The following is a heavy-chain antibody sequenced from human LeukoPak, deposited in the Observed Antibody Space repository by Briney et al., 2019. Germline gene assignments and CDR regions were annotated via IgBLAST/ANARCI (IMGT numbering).Heavy chain of an antibody. J-gene: IGHJ4*02. CDR2: ISGSGDRT. Sequence: GGSLRLSCAASGFTFSNYAMIWVRQAPGKGLEWVSVISGSGDRTYYGDSVKGRFTISRDNPKNTLYLQMNNLRAEDTAVYYCAKPVYGYIPVYWGQGTLVTVSS. CDR1: GFTFSNYA. D-gene: IGHD5-18*01. CDR3: AKPVYGYIPVY. V-gene: IGHV3-23*01.